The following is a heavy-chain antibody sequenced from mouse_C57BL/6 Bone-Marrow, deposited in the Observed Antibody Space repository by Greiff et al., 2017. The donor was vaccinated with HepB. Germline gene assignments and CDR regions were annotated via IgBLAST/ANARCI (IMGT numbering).Heavy chain of an antibody. CDR3: ASESLLWPYYFDY. D-gene: IGHD1-1*02. J-gene: IGHJ2*01. CDR2: INYDGSST. Sequence: EVKLMESEGGLVQPGSSMKLSCTASGFTFSDYYMAWVRQVPEKGLEWVANINYDGSSTYYLDSLKSRFIISRDNAKNILYLQMSSLKSEDTATYYCASESLLWPYYFDYWGQGTTLTVSS. V-gene: IGHV5-16*01. CDR1: GFTFSDYY.